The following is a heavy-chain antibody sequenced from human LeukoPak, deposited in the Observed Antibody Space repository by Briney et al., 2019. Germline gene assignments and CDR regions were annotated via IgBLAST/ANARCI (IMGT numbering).Heavy chain of an antibody. V-gene: IGHV4-39*01. CDR1: GGSIGNSSYY. Sequence: SEALSLTCTVSGGSIGNSSYYWGWIRQPPGKGLEWIGSIYYSGSAYYNPSLKSRVTISVDTSKNQFSLKLSSVTAADTAVYYCAMLSIAARILDYWGQGTLVTVSS. CDR2: IYYSGSA. D-gene: IGHD6-6*01. CDR3: AMLSIAARILDY. J-gene: IGHJ4*02.